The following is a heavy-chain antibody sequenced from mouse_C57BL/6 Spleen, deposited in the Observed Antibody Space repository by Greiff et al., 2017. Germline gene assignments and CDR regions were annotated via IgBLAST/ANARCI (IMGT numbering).Heavy chain of an antibody. J-gene: IGHJ1*03. CDR3: AKNNSSRHWYFDV. V-gene: IGHV2-3*01. CDR1: GFSLTSSG. CDR2: IWGDGSS. Sequence: QVQLKESGPGLLAPSQSLSITCTVSGFSLTSSGVSWVRLPPGNGLGWLGVIWGDGSSYYHSRLISRLSISKDKSQSQVFVKLNSRQTDYTATYDCAKNNSSRHWYFDVWGTGTTVTVSS. D-gene: IGHD1-1*01.